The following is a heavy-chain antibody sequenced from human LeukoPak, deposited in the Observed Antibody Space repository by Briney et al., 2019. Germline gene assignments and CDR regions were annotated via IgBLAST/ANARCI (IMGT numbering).Heavy chain of an antibody. D-gene: IGHD2-21*01. J-gene: IGHJ4*02. V-gene: IGHV4-31*03. CDR2: IYYTGST. CDR3: ARVPDFIARPCDS. Sequence: SETLSLTCSVSGVTITSGGHYWSWIRQHPGKGLEWIGYIYYTGSTYYSPSLKSRLAISLDTSQNQFSLKLSSVTAADTGVYYCARVPDFIARPCDSWGPGTLVTVSS. CDR1: GVTITSGGHY.